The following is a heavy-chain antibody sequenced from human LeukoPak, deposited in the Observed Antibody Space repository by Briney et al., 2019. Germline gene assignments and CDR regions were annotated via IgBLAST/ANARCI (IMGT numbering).Heavy chain of an antibody. J-gene: IGHJ5*02. Sequence: GGSLRLSCAASGFTFSSYSMNWVRQAPGKGLEWVSSISSSSSYIYYADSVKGRFTISRDNAKNSLYLQMNSLRAEDTAVYYCASNSRRATNKDWFDPWGQGTLVIVSS. CDR3: ASNSRRATNKDWFDP. D-gene: IGHD1-26*01. CDR2: ISSSSSYI. V-gene: IGHV3-21*01. CDR1: GFTFSSYS.